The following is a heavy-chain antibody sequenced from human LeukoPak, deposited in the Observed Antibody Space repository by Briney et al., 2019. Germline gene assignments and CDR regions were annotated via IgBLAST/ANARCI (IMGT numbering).Heavy chain of an antibody. CDR1: GFTFSSYW. CDR3: ARGGPGAFDI. V-gene: IGHV3-7*01. Sequence: GGSLRLSCVASGFTFSSYWMSWVRQAPGKGLEWVANINQDGSEKYDVDSAKGRFTISRDNAKNSLYLQMNSLRAEDTAVYYCARGGPGAFDIWGQGTMVTVSS. J-gene: IGHJ3*02. CDR2: INQDGSEK.